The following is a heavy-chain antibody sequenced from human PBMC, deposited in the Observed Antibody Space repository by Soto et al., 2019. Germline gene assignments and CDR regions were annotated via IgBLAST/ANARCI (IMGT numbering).Heavy chain of an antibody. V-gene: IGHV1-18*01. CDR1: GYIFSTYG. D-gene: IGHD2-2*01. J-gene: IGHJ6*02. Sequence: QAQLVQSGAEVKKPGASVKVSCKASGYIFSTYGITWVRQAPGQGLEWMGWISGYNGNTDDGQKLQGRVSMTIDTSTNTAYMDLRSLRSDDTAVYYCARAEAYSTSWYAMDVWGQGTTVIVSS. CDR3: ARAEAYSTSWYAMDV. CDR2: ISGYNGNT.